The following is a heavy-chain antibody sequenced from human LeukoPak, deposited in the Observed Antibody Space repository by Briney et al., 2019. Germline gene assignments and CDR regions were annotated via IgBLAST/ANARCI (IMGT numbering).Heavy chain of an antibody. CDR2: IKQDGSEK. J-gene: IGHJ4*02. V-gene: IGHV3-7*01. CDR1: GFTFSSYW. D-gene: IGHD5-18*01. CDR3: ARFGYSYGYVY. Sequence: PGGSLRLSCAASGFTFSSYWMSWVRRAPGKGLEWVVNIKQDGSEKYYVDTVKGRFTISRDNAKNSLYLQMNSLRAEDTAVYYCARFGYSYGYVYWGQGTLVTVSS.